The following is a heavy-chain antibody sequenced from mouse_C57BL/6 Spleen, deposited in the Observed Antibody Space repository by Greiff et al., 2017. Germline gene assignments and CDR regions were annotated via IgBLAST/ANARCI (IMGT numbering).Heavy chain of an antibody. CDR1: GYTFTSYW. V-gene: IGHV1-52*01. Sequence: QVQLQQPGAELVRPGSSVKLSCKASGYTFTSYWMHWVKQRPIQGLEWIGNIDPSDSETHYNQKFKDKATLTVDKSSNTAYMQLSSLTSEDSAVYYCARSGSSPYYAMDYWGQGTSVTVSS. CDR3: ARSGSSPYYAMDY. J-gene: IGHJ4*01. D-gene: IGHD1-1*01. CDR2: IDPSDSET.